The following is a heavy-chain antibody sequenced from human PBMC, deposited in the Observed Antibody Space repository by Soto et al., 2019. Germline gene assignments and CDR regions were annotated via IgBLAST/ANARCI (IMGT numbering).Heavy chain of an antibody. J-gene: IGHJ3*02. CDR2: IGTAGDT. Sequence: GGSLRLSCAASGFPFSSYDMHWVRQATGKGLEWVSAIGTAGDTYYPGSVKGRFTISRENAKNSLYLQMNSLRAEDTAVYYCAAYSSGPDAFDIWGQGTMVTVSS. V-gene: IGHV3-13*01. CDR1: GFPFSSYD. CDR3: AAYSSGPDAFDI. D-gene: IGHD6-19*01.